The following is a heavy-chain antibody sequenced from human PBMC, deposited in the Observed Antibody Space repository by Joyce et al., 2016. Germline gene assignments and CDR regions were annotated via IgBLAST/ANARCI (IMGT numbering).Heavy chain of an antibody. CDR2: INLNSGCT. CDR1: GYTFTDYY. V-gene: IGHV1-2*02. CDR3: ARGDLRTSSPLFWYFAL. J-gene: IGHJ2*01. Sequence: QVQLVQSGAEVKKPGASVKVSCKASGYTFTDYYIHWVRQAPGQGLEWKGGINLNSGCTGYPQKFQGRVTMTRNTSIRTAYMELTGLRSDDTAVYYCARGDLRTSSPLFWYFALWGRGTLVTVSS. D-gene: IGHD2-2*01.